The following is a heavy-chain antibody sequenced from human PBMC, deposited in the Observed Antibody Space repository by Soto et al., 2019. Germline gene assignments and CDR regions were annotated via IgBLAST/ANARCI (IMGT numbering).Heavy chain of an antibody. CDR2: ISSSSTAI. Sequence: LRLSCAVSGFTFSSYTMNWVRQAPGKGLEWVSYISSSSTAIYYADSVKGRFTISRDNAKNSVYLQMNSLRDEDTAVYYCARDRSVGYGMDVWGQGTTVTVSS. CDR1: GFTFSSYT. D-gene: IGHD3-10*01. CDR3: ARDRSVGYGMDV. J-gene: IGHJ6*02. V-gene: IGHV3-48*02.